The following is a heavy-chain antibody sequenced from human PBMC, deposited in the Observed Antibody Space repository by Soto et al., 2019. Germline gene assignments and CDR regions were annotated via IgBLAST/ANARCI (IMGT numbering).Heavy chain of an antibody. CDR2: IYYSGST. J-gene: IGHJ5*02. CDR3: ARVGYCSCGSCYPVGWFDP. D-gene: IGHD2-15*01. V-gene: IGHV4-31*03. CDR1: GGSISSGGYY. Sequence: QVQLQESGPGLVKPSQTLSLTCTVSGGSISSGGYYWSWFRQHPGKGLEWIGYIYYSGSTYYNPSLKTRVTISVDTSKNQFSLKLSSVTAADTAVYYCARVGYCSCGSCYPVGWFDPWGQGTLVTVSS.